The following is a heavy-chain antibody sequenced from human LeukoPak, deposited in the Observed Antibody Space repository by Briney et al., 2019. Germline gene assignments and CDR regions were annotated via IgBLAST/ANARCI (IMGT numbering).Heavy chain of an antibody. CDR3: AKQPLWFGELSTSPLDY. V-gene: IGHV3-23*01. J-gene: IGHJ4*02. D-gene: IGHD3-10*01. Sequence: PGGFLRLSCAASGFTFSSYGMSWVRQAPGKGLEWVSAISGSGGSTYYADSVKGRFTISRDNSKNTLYLQMNSLRAEDTAVYYCAKQPLWFGELSTSPLDYWGQGTLVTVSS. CDR2: ISGSGGST. CDR1: GFTFSSYG.